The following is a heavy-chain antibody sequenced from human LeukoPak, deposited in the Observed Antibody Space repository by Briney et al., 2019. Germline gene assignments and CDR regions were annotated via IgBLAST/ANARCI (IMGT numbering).Heavy chain of an antibody. Sequence: PGGSLRLSCAASGFTFSSYAMNWVRQAPGKGLEWDSVISGSGGSTYYADSVTGRFTISRDNSRNTLYLQMNSLRGDDTAVYYCAKDVGKWESLHFFDYWGQGTLVTVSS. CDR1: GFTFSSYA. J-gene: IGHJ4*02. V-gene: IGHV3-23*01. CDR3: AKDVGKWESLHFFDY. CDR2: ISGSGGST. D-gene: IGHD1-26*01.